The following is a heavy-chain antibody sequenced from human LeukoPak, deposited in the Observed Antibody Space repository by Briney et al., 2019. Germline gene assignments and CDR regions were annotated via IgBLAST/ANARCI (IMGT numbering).Heavy chain of an antibody. CDR2: FHPGDSDT. D-gene: IGHD2-2*01. Sequence: SGESLKISCKGSGYSFTSYRIAWVRQTPGKGLEWMGIFHPGDSDTRYSPSFQGQVTMSADKSISTAYLQWSSLKDSDTAMYYCARQSVSTNYYYGMDVWGQGTTVTVSS. CDR3: ARQSVSTNYYYGMDV. V-gene: IGHV5-51*01. J-gene: IGHJ6*02. CDR1: GYSFTSYR.